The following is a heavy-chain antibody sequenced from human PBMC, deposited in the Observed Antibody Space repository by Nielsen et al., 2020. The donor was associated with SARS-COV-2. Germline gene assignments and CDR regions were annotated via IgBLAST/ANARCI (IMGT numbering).Heavy chain of an antibody. CDR2: IYYSGSV. CDR1: GGPLSSRNYS. D-gene: IGHD2-2*01. CDR3: ARGDIAVVPAAMFRGDDAFDI. J-gene: IGHJ3*02. Sequence: SETLSPPCTVSGGPLSSRNYSWGWIRQPPGKGLEWIGTIYYSGSVSYNPSLRSRVTISVDTSKKHFSLKLTSVTAADTAVYFCARGDIAVVPAAMFRGDDAFDIWGQGTMVRVSS. V-gene: IGHV4-39*02.